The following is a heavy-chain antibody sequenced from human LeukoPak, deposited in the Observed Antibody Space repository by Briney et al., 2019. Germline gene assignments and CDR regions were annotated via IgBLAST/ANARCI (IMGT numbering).Heavy chain of an antibody. D-gene: IGHD5-24*01. Sequence: GGSLRLSCAASGFTFSSYSMNWVRQAPGKGLEWVSYISSSSSTIYYADSVKGRFTISRDNAKNSLYLQMNSLRAEDTAVYYCARGPRSRDGYNYVGAFDIWGQGAMVTVSS. CDR1: GFTFSSYS. J-gene: IGHJ3*02. CDR2: ISSSSSTI. V-gene: IGHV3-48*01. CDR3: ARGPRSRDGYNYVGAFDI.